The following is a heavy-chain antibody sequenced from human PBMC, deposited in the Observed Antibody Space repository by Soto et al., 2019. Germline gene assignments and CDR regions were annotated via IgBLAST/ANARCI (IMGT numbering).Heavy chain of an antibody. CDR3: VKDDGGYPSTAPH. J-gene: IGHJ4*02. CDR1: GITISNYP. Sequence: EVQLLESGGGLVQPGGSLRLSCAASGITISNYPMSWVRQAPGKGLDWVSGISGSGDRTYYADSAKGRFIISKDISKISLSLQLDSLGVEDTAVYFCVKDDGGYPSTAPHWGQGTLVTVSS. CDR2: ISGSGDRT. V-gene: IGHV3-23*01. D-gene: IGHD3-22*01.